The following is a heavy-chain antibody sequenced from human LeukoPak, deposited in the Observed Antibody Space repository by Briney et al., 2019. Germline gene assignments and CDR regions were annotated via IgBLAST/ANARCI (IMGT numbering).Heavy chain of an antibody. J-gene: IGHJ4*02. CDR2: ISWNSGSI. CDR3: AKLTGVMVYAPYYFDY. Sequence: GRSLRLSCAASGFTFDDYAMHWVRQAPGKGLEWVSGISWNSGSIGYADSVKGRFTISRDNAKNSLYLQMNSLRAEDTALYYCAKLTGVMVYAPYYFDYWGQGTLVTVSS. V-gene: IGHV3-9*01. D-gene: IGHD2-8*01. CDR1: GFTFDDYA.